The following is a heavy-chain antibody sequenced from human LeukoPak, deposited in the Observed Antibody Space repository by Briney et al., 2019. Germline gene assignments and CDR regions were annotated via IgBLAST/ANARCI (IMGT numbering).Heavy chain of an antibody. CDR1: GGSISSGSYS. V-gene: IGHV4-61*02. J-gene: IGHJ4*02. D-gene: IGHD4-11*01. CDR3: ARYSNYAIDY. CDR2: IYTSGST. Sequence: SETLSLTCTVSGGSISSGSYSWSWIRQPAGKGLEWIGRIYTSGSTNYNPSLKSRVTISVDTSKNQFSLKLSSVTAADTAVYYCARYSNYAIDYWGQGTLVTVSS.